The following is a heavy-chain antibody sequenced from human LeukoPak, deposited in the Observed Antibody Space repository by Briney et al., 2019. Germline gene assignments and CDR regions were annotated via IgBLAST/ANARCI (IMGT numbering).Heavy chain of an antibody. V-gene: IGHV3-33*06. CDR2: IWNDGNNK. CDR3: AKDQGGHCSRYSCNFFDH. D-gene: IGHD2-2*01. Sequence: GGSMRLSCTASVFTFTNYGMHWVRQAPGKGLEWVALIWNDGNNKFYADSVKGRFTISRDNSKNTLYLQMNSLRAEETAVYYCAKDQGGHCSRYSCNFFDHWGQGTLVTVSS. J-gene: IGHJ4*02. CDR1: VFTFTNYG.